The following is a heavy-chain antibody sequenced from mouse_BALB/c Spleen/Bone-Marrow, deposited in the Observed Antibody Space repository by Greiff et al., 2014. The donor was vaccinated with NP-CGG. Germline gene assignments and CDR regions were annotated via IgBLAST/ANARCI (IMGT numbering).Heavy chain of an antibody. CDR1: GISITTGNYR. Sequence: EVQLQQSGPGLVKPSQTVSLTCTVTGISITTGNYRWSWIRQFPGNKLEWIGYIYYSGTITYNPSLTSRTTITRDTSKNQFFLEMNSLTAEDTATYYCAREIYYFDYWGQGTTLTVSS. CDR3: AREIYYFDY. V-gene: IGHV3-5*02. CDR2: IYYSGTI. J-gene: IGHJ2*01.